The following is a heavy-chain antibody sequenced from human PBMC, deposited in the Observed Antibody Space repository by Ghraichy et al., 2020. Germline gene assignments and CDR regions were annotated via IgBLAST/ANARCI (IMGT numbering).Heavy chain of an antibody. J-gene: IGHJ2*01. Sequence: GGSLRLSCAASGFTVSSNYMSWVRQAPGKGLEWVSIIYSGGSTYYADSVKGRFIISRDNSKNTLYLQMNSLRAEDTAVYYCASGLLGISAQYFDLWGRGTLVTVSS. CDR1: GFTVSSNY. CDR3: ASGLLGISAQYFDL. CDR2: IYSGGST. V-gene: IGHV3-53*01. D-gene: IGHD7-27*01.